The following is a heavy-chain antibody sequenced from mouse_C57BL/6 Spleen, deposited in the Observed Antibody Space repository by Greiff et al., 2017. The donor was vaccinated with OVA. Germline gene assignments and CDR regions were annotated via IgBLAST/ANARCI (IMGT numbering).Heavy chain of an antibody. CDR2: IWRGGST. CDR3: AKKRVGYDYDGGYAMDY. Sequence: QVHVKQSGPGLVQPSQSLSITCTVSGFSLTSYGVHWVRQSPGKGLEWLGVIWRGGSTDYNAAFMSRLSITKDNYKSQVFFKMNSLQADDTAIYYCAKKRVGYDYDGGYAMDYWGQGTSVTVSS. D-gene: IGHD2-4*01. V-gene: IGHV2-5*01. CDR1: GFSLTSYG. J-gene: IGHJ4*01.